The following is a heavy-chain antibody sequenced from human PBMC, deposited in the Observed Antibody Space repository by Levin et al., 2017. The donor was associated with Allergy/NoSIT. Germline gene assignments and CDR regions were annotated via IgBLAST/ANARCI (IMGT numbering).Heavy chain of an antibody. CDR1: GYTFTSYG. J-gene: IGHJ4*02. CDR3: ARYYYGSGSYYNSFDY. V-gene: IGHV1-18*01. CDR2: ISAYNGNT. Sequence: GESLKISCKASGYTFTSYGISWVRQAPGQGLEWMGWISAYNGNTNYAQKLQGRVTMTTDTSTSTAYMELRSLRSDDTAVYYCARYYYGSGSYYNSFDYWGQGTLVTVSS. D-gene: IGHD3-10*01.